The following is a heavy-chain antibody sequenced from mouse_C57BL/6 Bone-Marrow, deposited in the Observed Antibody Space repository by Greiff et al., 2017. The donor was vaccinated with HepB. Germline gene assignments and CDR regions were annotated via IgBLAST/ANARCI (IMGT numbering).Heavy chain of an antibody. J-gene: IGHJ4*01. V-gene: IGHV1-82*01. CDR1: GYAFSSSW. D-gene: IGHD2-5*01. Sequence: VQLQQSGPELVKPGASVKISCKASGYAFSSSWMNWVKQRPGKGLEWIGRIYPGDGDTNYNGKFKGKATLTADKSSSTAYMQLSSLTSEDSAVYFCGRSVYYSNYDYAMDYWGQGTSVTVSS. CDR2: IYPGDGDT. CDR3: GRSVYYSNYDYAMDY.